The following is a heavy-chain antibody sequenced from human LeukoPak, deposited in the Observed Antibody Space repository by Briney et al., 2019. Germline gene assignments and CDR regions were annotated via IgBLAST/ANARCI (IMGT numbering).Heavy chain of an antibody. CDR1: GFTFSTYS. V-gene: IGHV3-21*01. CDR3: ARGSGIVGAIFDY. CDR2: ISDRGTYI. J-gene: IGHJ4*02. D-gene: IGHD1-26*01. Sequence: GGSLRLSCTASGFTFSTYSMNWVRQAPGKGLEWVASISDRGTYIYYADSVKGRFTISRDNAKNSLYLQMNSLRAEDTAVYYCARGSGIVGAIFDYWGQGTLVTVSS.